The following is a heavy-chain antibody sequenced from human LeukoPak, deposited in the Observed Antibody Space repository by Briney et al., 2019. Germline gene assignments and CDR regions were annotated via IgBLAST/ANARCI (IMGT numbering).Heavy chain of an antibody. CDR3: ARDDHLRIVGETPAFDI. D-gene: IGHD1-26*01. Sequence: PGGSLRLSCAASGYTFTGYYMHWVRQAPGQGLEWMGWINPNSGGTNYAQKFQGRVTMTRDTSISTAYMELSRLRSDDTAVYYCARDDHLRIVGETPAFDIWGQGTMVTVSS. J-gene: IGHJ3*02. CDR2: INPNSGGT. CDR1: GYTFTGYY. V-gene: IGHV1-2*02.